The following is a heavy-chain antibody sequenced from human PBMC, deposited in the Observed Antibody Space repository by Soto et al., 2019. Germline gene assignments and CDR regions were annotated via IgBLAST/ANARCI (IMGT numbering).Heavy chain of an antibody. CDR3: AKELHTSSGWSQVIY. Sequence: GGSLRLSCAASGFTFSNAWMSWVRQAPGKGLEWVSAISGSGGSTYYADSVKGRFTISRDNSKNTLYLQMNSLRAEDTAVYYCAKELHTSSGWSQVIYWGQGTLVTVSS. CDR2: ISGSGGST. J-gene: IGHJ4*02. CDR1: GFTFSNAW. V-gene: IGHV3-23*01. D-gene: IGHD6-19*01.